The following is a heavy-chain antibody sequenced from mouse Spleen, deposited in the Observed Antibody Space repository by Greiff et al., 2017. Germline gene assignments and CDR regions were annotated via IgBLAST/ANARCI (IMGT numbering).Heavy chain of an antibody. CDR3: AILYEGYAMDY. CDR2: ISSGGSYT. D-gene: IGHD1-1*01. V-gene: IGHV5-9-1*01. Sequence: EVMLVESGGGLVKPGGSLKLSCAASGFTFSSYAMSWVRQTPEKRLEWVATISSGGSYTYYADTVKGRFTISRDNPKNTLFLQMTSLRSEDTAMYYCAILYEGYAMDYWGQGTSVTVSS. J-gene: IGHJ4*01. CDR1: GFTFSSYA.